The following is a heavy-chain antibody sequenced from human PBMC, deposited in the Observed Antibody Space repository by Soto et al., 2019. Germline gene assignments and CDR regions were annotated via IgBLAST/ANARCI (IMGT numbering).Heavy chain of an antibody. J-gene: IGHJ4*02. D-gene: IGHD3-10*01. Sequence: GASVKVSCKASGYTFTRHYIHWVRQAPGQGLEWMGIINPSGGDTSYALRFQGRVTMTRDTSTNAVYMEVSRLRSEGTAFYYCARENYRALDYWGQGALVTVSS. CDR3: ARENYRALDY. CDR2: INPSGGDT. V-gene: IGHV1-46*01. CDR1: GYTFTRHY.